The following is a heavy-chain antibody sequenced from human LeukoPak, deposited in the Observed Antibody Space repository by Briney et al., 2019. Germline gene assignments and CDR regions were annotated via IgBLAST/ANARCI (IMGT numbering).Heavy chain of an antibody. V-gene: IGHV1-18*01. CDR1: GYTFTSYG. CDR3: ARVGPSGYGRKGSYFDY. Sequence: ASVKVFCKASGYTFTSYGISWVRQAPGQGLEWMGWISAYNGNTNYAQKLQGRVTMTTDTSTSTAYMELRSLRYDDTAVYYYARVGPSGYGRKGSYFDYWGQGTLVTVSS. D-gene: IGHD5-12*01. CDR2: ISAYNGNT. J-gene: IGHJ4*02.